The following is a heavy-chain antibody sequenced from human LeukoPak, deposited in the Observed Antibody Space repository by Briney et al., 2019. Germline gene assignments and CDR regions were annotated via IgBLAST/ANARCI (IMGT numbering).Heavy chain of an antibody. Sequence: GGSLRLSCAASGFTFSSYEMNWVRQAPGKGLEWVSNISSSGSTIYYADSVKGRFTISRDNAKNSLYLQMNSLRAEDTAVYYCARGAEWLSSPRDAFDIWGQGTMVTVSS. V-gene: IGHV3-48*03. CDR2: ISSSGSTI. D-gene: IGHD3-3*01. J-gene: IGHJ3*02. CDR3: ARGAEWLSSPRDAFDI. CDR1: GFTFSSYE.